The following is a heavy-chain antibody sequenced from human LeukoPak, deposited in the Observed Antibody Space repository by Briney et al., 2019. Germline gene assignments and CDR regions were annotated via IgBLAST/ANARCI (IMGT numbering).Heavy chain of an antibody. Sequence: GASVKVSCKVSGYTLTELSMHWVRQAPGKGLEWMGGFDPEDGETIYAQKFQGRVTMTEDTSTDTAYMELSSLRSEDTAVYYCARDDQTYYYDSSGYYYGFGGDYWGQGTLVTVSS. D-gene: IGHD3-22*01. V-gene: IGHV1-24*01. J-gene: IGHJ4*02. CDR1: GYTLTELS. CDR2: FDPEDGET. CDR3: ARDDQTYYYDSSGYYYGFGGDY.